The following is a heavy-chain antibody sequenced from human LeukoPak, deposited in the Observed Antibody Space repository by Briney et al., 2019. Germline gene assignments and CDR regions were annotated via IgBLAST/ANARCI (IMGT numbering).Heavy chain of an antibody. CDR2: VDPNSGNT. CDR1: GYTLTSYD. V-gene: IGHV1-8*01. Sequence: ASVKVSCKASGYTLTSYDINWVRQATGQGLEWMGWVDPNSGNTGYAQKFQGRVTMTRNTSIGTAYMELSSLRSEDTAVYYCATLRHLGSFVFDYWGQGTLVTVSS. J-gene: IGHJ4*02. CDR3: ATLRHLGSFVFDY.